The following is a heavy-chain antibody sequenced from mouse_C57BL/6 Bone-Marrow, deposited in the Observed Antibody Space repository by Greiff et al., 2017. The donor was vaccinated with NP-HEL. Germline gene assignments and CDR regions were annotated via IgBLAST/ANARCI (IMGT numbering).Heavy chain of an antibody. J-gene: IGHJ1*03. CDR2: INPSNGGT. Sequence: QVQLQQPGTELVKPGTSVKLSCKSSGYTFTSYWMHWVKQRPGQGLEWIGNINPSNGGTNYNEKFKSKATLTVDKSSSTAYMQLSSLTSDDSAVYYSAREGGWLRCGYWYFDVWDTGTTVTVSS. V-gene: IGHV1-53*01. D-gene: IGHD2-2*01. CDR3: AREGGWLRCGYWYFDV. CDR1: GYTFTSYW.